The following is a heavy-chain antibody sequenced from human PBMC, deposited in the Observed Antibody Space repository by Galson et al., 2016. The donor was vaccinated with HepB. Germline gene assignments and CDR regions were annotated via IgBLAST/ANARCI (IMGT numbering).Heavy chain of an antibody. CDR1: GFTFRTYS. Sequence: SLRLSCAASGFTFRTYSMNWVRQAPGKGLEWVSSPSVSGAYTYYADSVKGRFTISRDNVRNSLYLQMNSLRVDDTAVYYCARSLHRGGWNDPFDYWGQGTLVTVSS. CDR2: PSVSGAYT. V-gene: IGHV3-21*01. D-gene: IGHD1-1*01. J-gene: IGHJ4*02. CDR3: ARSLHRGGWNDPFDY.